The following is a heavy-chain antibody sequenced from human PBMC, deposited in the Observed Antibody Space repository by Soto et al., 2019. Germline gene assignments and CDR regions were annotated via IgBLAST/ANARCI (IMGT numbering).Heavy chain of an antibody. CDR1: GGSTSSYY. Sequence: SETLSLTCTVSGGSTSSYYWSWIRQPPGKGLEWIGYIYYSGSTNYNPSLKSRVTISVDTSKNQFSLKLSSVTAADTAVYYCARGVRPNLPDYWGQGTLVTVSS. D-gene: IGHD2-2*01. V-gene: IGHV4-59*01. J-gene: IGHJ4*02. CDR2: IYYSGST. CDR3: ARGVRPNLPDY.